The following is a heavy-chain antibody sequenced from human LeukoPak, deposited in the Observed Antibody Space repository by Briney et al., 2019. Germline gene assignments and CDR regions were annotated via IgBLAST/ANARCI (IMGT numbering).Heavy chain of an antibody. D-gene: IGHD6-13*01. V-gene: IGHV4-34*01. CDR3: ARRPYGIAAAGNWFDP. J-gene: IGHJ5*02. Sequence: PSETLSLTCAVYGGSFSGYYWSWIRQPPGKGLEWIGEINHSGSTNYNPSLKSRVTISVDTSKNRFSLKLSSVTAADTAVYYCARRPYGIAAAGNWFDPWGQGTLVTVSS. CDR1: GGSFSGYY. CDR2: INHSGST.